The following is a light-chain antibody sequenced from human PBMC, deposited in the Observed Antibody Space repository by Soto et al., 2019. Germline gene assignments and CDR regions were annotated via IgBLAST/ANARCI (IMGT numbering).Light chain of an antibody. CDR3: QQHDNVPLH. CDR2: DGS. J-gene: IGKJ4*01. V-gene: IGKV1-33*01. CDR1: QGIKNY. Sequence: DIQMTQSPSSLSASVGDRVTSACQASQGIKNYVNWWQQKSGKAPKLLIDDGSDLETGVPSRFSGSGSGTDFTFTISSLQPEDIATYYFQQHDNVPLHFGGETKVDTK.